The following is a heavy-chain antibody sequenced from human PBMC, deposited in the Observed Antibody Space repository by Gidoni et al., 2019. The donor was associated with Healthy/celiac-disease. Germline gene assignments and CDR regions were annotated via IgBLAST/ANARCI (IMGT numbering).Heavy chain of an antibody. CDR2: IYYSGST. CDR1: GGSISSYS. D-gene: IGHD3-22*01. J-gene: IGHJ4*02. Sequence: QVQLQESGPGLVKPSETLSLTCTVSGGSISSYSWSWIRQPPGKGLEWIGYIYYSGSTNYNPSLKSRVTISVDTSKNQFSLKLSSVTAADTAVYYCASFLNDYDSSGYYYEEGGGFDYWGQGTLVTVSS. V-gene: IGHV4-59*01. CDR3: ASFLNDYDSSGYYYEEGGGFDY.